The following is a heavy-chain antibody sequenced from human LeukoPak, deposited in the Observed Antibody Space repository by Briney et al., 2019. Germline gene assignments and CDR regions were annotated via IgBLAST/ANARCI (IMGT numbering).Heavy chain of an antibody. Sequence: PSETLSLTCSVSGGSISSSSYYWGWIRQPPGKGLEWIGSIYYSGSTYYNSSLKSRVTISVDTSKNQFSLSLNSVTAADTAVYSYARLKRGADYYMDVWGKGTTVTVSS. D-gene: IGHD3-16*01. CDR1: GGSISSSSYY. CDR2: IYYSGST. V-gene: IGHV4-39*01. CDR3: ARLKRGADYYMDV. J-gene: IGHJ6*03.